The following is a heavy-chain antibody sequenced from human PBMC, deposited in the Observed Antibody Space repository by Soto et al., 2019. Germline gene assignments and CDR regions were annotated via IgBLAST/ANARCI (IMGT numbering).Heavy chain of an antibody. CDR1: GFSLSTSGVG. Sequence: QITLKESGPTLVKPTQTLTLTCTFSGFSLSTSGVGVGWIRQPPGKALEWLALIYWDDEKRYSPSLKSRLTITKDTSKNQVVLTMTNMDPVETATYYCAHRPRDETAFDIWGQGTMVTVSS. CDR3: AHRPRDETAFDI. CDR2: IYWDDEK. V-gene: IGHV2-5*02. J-gene: IGHJ3*02.